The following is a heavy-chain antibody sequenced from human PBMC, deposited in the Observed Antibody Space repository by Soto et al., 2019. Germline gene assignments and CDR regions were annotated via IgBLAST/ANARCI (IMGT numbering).Heavy chain of an antibody. CDR2: ISSSSSTI. J-gene: IGHJ6*03. CDR3: ARDLWFGEFGLYYYYMDV. V-gene: IGHV3-48*01. Sequence: GGSLRLSCAASGFTFSSYSMNWVRQAPGKGLEWVSYISSSSSTIYYADSVKGRFTISRDNAKNSLYLQMNSLRAEDTAVYYCARDLWFGEFGLYYYYMDVWGKGTTVTVSS. D-gene: IGHD3-10*01. CDR1: GFTFSSYS.